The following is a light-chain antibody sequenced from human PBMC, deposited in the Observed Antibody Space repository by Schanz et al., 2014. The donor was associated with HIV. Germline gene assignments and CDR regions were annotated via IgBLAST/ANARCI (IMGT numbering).Light chain of an antibody. V-gene: IGLV1-47*01. CDR3: SAYAGSNNYV. J-gene: IGLJ1*01. CDR2: RNN. Sequence: QSVLTQPPSASGTPGQRVTISCSGSSSNIGINYVYWYQQLPGTAPKLLIYRNNQRPSGVPDRFSGSKSGTSASLAISGLRSENEADYYCSAYAGSNNYVFGSGTKLTVL. CDR1: SSNIGINY.